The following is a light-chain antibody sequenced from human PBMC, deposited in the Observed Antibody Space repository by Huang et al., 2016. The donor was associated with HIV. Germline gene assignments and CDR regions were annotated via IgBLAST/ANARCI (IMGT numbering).Light chain of an antibody. CDR1: QSLVHSDGNTY. Sequence: DVVMTQSPLSLPVTLGQPASISCSSSQSLVHSDGNTYLSWFQQRPCQSPRRLIYKLSNRDSGVPDRFSGSGSGTDFTLKITSVEAEDVGVYYCMQGTHWPLTFGGGTKVEIK. V-gene: IGKV2-30*02. CDR2: KLS. CDR3: MQGTHWPLT. J-gene: IGKJ4*01.